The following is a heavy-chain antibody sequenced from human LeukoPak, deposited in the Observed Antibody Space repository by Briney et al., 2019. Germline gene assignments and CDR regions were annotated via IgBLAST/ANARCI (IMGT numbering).Heavy chain of an antibody. CDR3: ANNEARAMALCLN. CDR1: GFTFSSYS. J-gene: IGHJ4*02. CDR2: IKPDGTTK. V-gene: IGHV3-7*03. Sequence: PGGSLRLSCAASGFTFSSYSMNWVRQAPGKGLEWVANIKPDGTTKFYVDSVKGRFTISRDNALNSLYLQMNSLRAEDTAIYYCANNEARAMALCLNWGQGTLVIVSS. D-gene: IGHD5-18*01.